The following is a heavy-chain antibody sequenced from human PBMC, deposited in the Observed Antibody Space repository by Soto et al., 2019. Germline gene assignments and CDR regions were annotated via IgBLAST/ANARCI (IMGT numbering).Heavy chain of an antibody. V-gene: IGHV3-33*01. J-gene: IGHJ4*02. CDR1: GFTFSNYG. D-gene: IGHD3-10*01. CDR3: ARTYYCGSGSRHFAY. Sequence: QVQLVESGGGVVQPGRSLRLSCAASGFTFSNYGMHWVRQAPGKGLEWVAVIWYDGTNKYYADSVKGRFTISRDNSENTLDLQMHSLRAEDTAVYDCARTYYCGSGSRHFAYVGQGTLVTVSS. CDR2: IWYDGTNK.